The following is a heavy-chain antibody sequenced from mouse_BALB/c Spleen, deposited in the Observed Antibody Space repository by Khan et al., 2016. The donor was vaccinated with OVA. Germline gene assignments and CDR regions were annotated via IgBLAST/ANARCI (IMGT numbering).Heavy chain of an antibody. Sequence: EVELVQSGGGLVKPGGSLKLSCAPSGFAFSSYDMSWVRQTPEKRLEWVATISGTGIYTYYPDSVKGRSSLSRDNAWNTPYLQMSSLRSEDTALYFCARPSDYGNPWFTYWGQGTLVTVSA. J-gene: IGHJ3*01. D-gene: IGHD2-1*01. CDR2: ISGTGIYT. CDR3: ARPSDYGNPWFTY. CDR1: GFAFSSYD. V-gene: IGHV5-9*02.